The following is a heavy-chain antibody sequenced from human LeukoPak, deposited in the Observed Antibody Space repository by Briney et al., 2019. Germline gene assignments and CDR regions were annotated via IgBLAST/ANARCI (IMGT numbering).Heavy chain of an antibody. J-gene: IGHJ4*02. CDR3: ATRAVRDSDGYPFDY. V-gene: IGHV3-74*01. Sequence: GGSLRLSCAASGFAFSSYWMHWVRQVPGKGLVWVSHINDDGSSTNFADSVKDRFTISRDNAKNTLYLQMNSLRAEDTAVYYCATRAVRDSDGYPFDYWGQGTLVTVSS. CDR1: GFAFSSYW. D-gene: IGHD3-22*01. CDR2: INDDGSST.